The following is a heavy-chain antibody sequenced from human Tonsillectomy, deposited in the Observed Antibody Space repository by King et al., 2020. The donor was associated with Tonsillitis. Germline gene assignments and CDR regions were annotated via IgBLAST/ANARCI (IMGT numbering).Heavy chain of an antibody. CDR1: GGSISSYY. CDR3: ARDYSGTKQYDY. J-gene: IGHJ4*02. Sequence: LQESGPGVVKPSETLSLTCTVSGGSISSYYWSWIRQPPGQGLEWIGYIYYSGSTNYNPSLKSRVTISVDTSKNQFFLKLRSVTAADTAVYYCARDYSGTKQYDYWGQGTLVTVSS. CDR2: IYYSGST. V-gene: IGHV4-59*01. D-gene: IGHD1-1*01.